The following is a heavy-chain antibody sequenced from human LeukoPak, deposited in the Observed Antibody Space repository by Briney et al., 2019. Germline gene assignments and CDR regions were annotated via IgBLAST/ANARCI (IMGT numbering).Heavy chain of an antibody. CDR1: GYTFTSYD. CDR2: MNPNSGNT. D-gene: IGHD5-12*01. J-gene: IGHJ6*02. CDR3: ARFVDIVATYYYYGMDV. V-gene: IGHV1-8*01. Sequence: GASVKVSCKGSGYTFTSYDINWVRQATGQGLEWMGWMNPNSGNTGYAQKFQGRVTMTRNTSISTAYMELSSLRSEDTAVYYCARFVDIVATYYYYGMDVWGQGTTVTVSS.